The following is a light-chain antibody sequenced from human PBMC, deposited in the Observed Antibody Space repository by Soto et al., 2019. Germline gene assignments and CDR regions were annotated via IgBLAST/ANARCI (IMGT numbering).Light chain of an antibody. J-gene: IGLJ3*02. V-gene: IGLV1-40*01. CDR1: SSKIGAGYD. Sequence: QSVLTQPPSVSGAPGQRVTISCTGSSSKIGAGYDVHWYQQLPETAPKLLIYGNSNRPSGVPDRFSGSKTGTSASLAITGLQAEDEADYYCQSYDSSLSGWVFGGGTKVTVL. CDR2: GNS. CDR3: QSYDSSLSGWV.